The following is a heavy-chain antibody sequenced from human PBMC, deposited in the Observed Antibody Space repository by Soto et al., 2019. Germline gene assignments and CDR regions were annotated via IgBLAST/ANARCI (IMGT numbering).Heavy chain of an antibody. V-gene: IGHV3-66*01. Sequence: PGGSLRLSCAASGFTVSSNYMSWVRQAPGKGLEWVSVIYSGGSTYYADSVKGRFTISRDNSKNTLYLQMNSLRAEDTAVYYCAGLYSYGSGSFDYWGQGTLVTVSS. CDR3: AGLYSYGSGSFDY. D-gene: IGHD5-18*01. J-gene: IGHJ4*02. CDR1: GFTVSSNY. CDR2: IYSGGST.